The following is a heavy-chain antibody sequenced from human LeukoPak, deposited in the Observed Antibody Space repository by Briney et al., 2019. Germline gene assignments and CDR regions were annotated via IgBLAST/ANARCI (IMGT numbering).Heavy chain of an antibody. CDR3: ARDQSSSGIHYYYMDV. CDR1: GYTFTSYD. Sequence: ASVKVSCKASGYTFTSYDISWVRQAPGQGLEWMGWINTNTGNPTYAQGFTGRFVFSLDTSVSTAYLQISSLKAEDTAVYYCARDQSSSGIHYYYMDVWGKGTTVTVSS. J-gene: IGHJ6*03. CDR2: INTNTGNP. V-gene: IGHV7-4-1*02. D-gene: IGHD6-13*01.